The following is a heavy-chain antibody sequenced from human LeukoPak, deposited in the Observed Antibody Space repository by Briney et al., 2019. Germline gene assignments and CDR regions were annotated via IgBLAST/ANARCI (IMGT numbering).Heavy chain of an antibody. J-gene: IGHJ4*02. CDR3: ARRGTTVVVDY. CDR1: GGLITDYY. D-gene: IGHD1-7*01. Sequence: SETLSLTCSVSGGLITDYYWSWIRQPPGKGLEWIGYISYTGSTTYNPSLQRRVAISKDTSTNEFSLKLSAVTAADTAVYYCARRGTTVVVDYWGQGTLVIVSS. CDR2: ISYTGST. V-gene: IGHV4-59*08.